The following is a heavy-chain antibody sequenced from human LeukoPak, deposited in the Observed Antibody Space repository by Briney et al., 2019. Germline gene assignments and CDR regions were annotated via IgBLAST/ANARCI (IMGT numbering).Heavy chain of an antibody. CDR3: ARGGVDYCSGGSCYLDP. Sequence: PSETLSLTCTVSGGSISSYYWSWIRQPPGKGLEWIGYIYYSGSTNYNPSLKSRVTISVDTSKNQFSLKLSSVTAADTAVYYCARGGVDYCSGGSCYLDPWGQGTLVTVSS. CDR1: GGSISSYY. J-gene: IGHJ5*02. CDR2: IYYSGST. V-gene: IGHV4-59*01. D-gene: IGHD2-15*01.